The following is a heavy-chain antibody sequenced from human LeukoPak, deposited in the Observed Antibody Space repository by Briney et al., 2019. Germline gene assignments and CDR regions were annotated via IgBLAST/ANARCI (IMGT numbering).Heavy chain of an antibody. J-gene: IGHJ4*02. CDR3: AKDGTGYSSSWVDY. CDR2: ISGSGGST. Sequence: GGSLRLSCASSGFTFSSYAMSWVRQAPGKGLEWVSAISGSGGSTYYADSVKGRFTISRDNSKNTLYLQMNSLRAEDTAVYYCAKDGTGYSSSWVDYWGQGTLVTVSS. CDR1: GFTFSSYA. V-gene: IGHV3-23*01. D-gene: IGHD6-13*01.